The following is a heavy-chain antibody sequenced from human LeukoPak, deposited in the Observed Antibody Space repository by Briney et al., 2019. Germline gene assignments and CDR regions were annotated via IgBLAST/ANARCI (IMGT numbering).Heavy chain of an antibody. J-gene: IGHJ5*02. CDR2: IYTSGST. CDR3: AREFLSAAGTRGYFDP. V-gene: IGHV4-61*02. CDR1: GGSINSGNYY. D-gene: IGHD6-13*01. Sequence: PSQTLSLTCTVSGGSINSGNYYWSWIRQPAGKGLEWIGRIYTSGSTNTNPSLSGRVMMSLDTSKNQFSLRLSSVTAADTAFYYCAREFLSAAGTRGYFDPWGQGSLVTVSS.